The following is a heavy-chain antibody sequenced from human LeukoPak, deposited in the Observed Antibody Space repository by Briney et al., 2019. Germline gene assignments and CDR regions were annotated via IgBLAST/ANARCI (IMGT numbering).Heavy chain of an antibody. V-gene: IGHV1-2*02. J-gene: IGHJ6*02. CDR3: AREDDILPRLYGMDV. CDR1: GYTFTGYY. CDR2: INPNSGGT. D-gene: IGHD3-9*01. Sequence: ASVKVSCKASGYTFTGYYMHWVRQAPGQGLEWMGWINPNSGGTNYAQKFQGRVTMTRDTSISTAYMELSRLRSDDTAVYYCAREDDILPRLYGMDVWGQGTTVAVSS.